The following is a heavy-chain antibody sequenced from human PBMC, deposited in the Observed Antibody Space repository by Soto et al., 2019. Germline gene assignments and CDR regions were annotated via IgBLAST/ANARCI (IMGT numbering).Heavy chain of an antibody. Sequence: EVQLLESGGSLVQPGGSLRLSCAASGFTFSTYAMGWVRQAPGKGLEWVSAISGSGFATYYADPVKGRFTISRDNSKNTFYLQMNSLRAGDTAVYYCAKDIKGTGTSVIYDSWGQGTLVTVSS. V-gene: IGHV3-23*01. D-gene: IGHD1-7*01. CDR1: GFTFSTYA. CDR2: ISGSGFAT. J-gene: IGHJ4*02. CDR3: AKDIKGTGTSVIYDS.